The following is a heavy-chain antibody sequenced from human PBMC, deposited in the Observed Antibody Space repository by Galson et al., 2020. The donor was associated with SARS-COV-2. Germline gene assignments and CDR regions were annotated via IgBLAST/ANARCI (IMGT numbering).Heavy chain of an antibody. Sequence: NSGGYLRLTCAASGFTFSSYSMNWVRQAPGKGLECVSSISSSSSYIYYADSVKGRFTISRDNAKNSLYLQMNSLRAEDTAVYYCARDSEPYRGSYSDYWGQGTLVTVSS. CDR3: ARDSEPYRGSYSDY. CDR2: ISSSSSYI. D-gene: IGHD1-26*01. CDR1: GFTFSSYS. J-gene: IGHJ4*02. V-gene: IGHV3-21*01.